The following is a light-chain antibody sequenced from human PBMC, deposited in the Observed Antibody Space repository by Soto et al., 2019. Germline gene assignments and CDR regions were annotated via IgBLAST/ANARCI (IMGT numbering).Light chain of an antibody. J-gene: IGLJ2*01. Sequence: QSVLTQSSSASASLGSSVKVTCTLSSGHSSYTIAWHQQQPGKAPRFLMKLEPSGSYNKGSGVPDRFSGSSSGADRYLTISSLQSEDEADYYCETWDSKAHLFGGGTKLTVL. CDR2: LEPSGSY. V-gene: IGLV4-60*03. CDR1: SGHSSYT. CDR3: ETWDSKAHL.